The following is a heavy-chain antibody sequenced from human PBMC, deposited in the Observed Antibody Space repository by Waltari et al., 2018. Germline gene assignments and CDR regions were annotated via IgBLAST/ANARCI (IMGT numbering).Heavy chain of an antibody. CDR1: GYTFTSNG. CDR3: AKDNWNQFDP. D-gene: IGHD1-1*01. CDR2: IKTQGGNA. J-gene: IGHJ5*02. V-gene: IGHV1-18*04. Sequence: QAQLVQSGAEMRHPGASVRISCRAYGYTFTSNGISWVRQAPGQGPEWIGGIKTQGGNANLAVKFQGRVTMTTDTYSNTVYMELMSLRSDDTATYYCAKDNWNQFDPWGQGTLVTVSS.